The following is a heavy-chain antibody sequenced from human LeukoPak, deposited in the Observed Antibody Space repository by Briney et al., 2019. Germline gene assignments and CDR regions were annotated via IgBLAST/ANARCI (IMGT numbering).Heavy chain of an antibody. CDR2: ISGSGANA. J-gene: IGHJ4*02. D-gene: IGHD6-19*01. CDR3: AKLFYLSSGWFDY. CDR1: GFTFSSTS. V-gene: IGHV3-23*01. Sequence: GGSLRLSCAASGFTFSSTSMSWVRQAPGKGLEWVLGISGSGANAYYADSVKGRFTISRDNSKNTLYLQMNSLRAEDTAVYYCAKLFYLSSGWFDYWGQGTLVTVSS.